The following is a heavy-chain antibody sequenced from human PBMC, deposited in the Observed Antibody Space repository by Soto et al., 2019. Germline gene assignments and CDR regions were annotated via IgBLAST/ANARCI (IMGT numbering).Heavy chain of an antibody. Sequence: SETLSLTCTVSGGSISSYYWSWIRQPPGKGLEWIGYIYYSGSTNYNPSLKSRVTISVDTSKNQFSLKLSSVTAADTAVYYCARVGVYYDSSGYYSGWFDPWGQGTLVTVSS. CDR2: IYYSGST. CDR1: GGSISSYY. CDR3: ARVGVYYDSSGYYSGWFDP. V-gene: IGHV4-59*01. D-gene: IGHD3-22*01. J-gene: IGHJ5*02.